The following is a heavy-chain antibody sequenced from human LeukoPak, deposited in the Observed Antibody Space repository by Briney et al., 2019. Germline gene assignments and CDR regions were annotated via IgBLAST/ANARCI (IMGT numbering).Heavy chain of an antibody. CDR1: GFTFSNYG. D-gene: IGHD3-22*01. CDR2: IRDDGSTK. CDR3: AQRPRRGDSNY. J-gene: IGHJ4*02. V-gene: IGHV3-30*02. Sequence: GGSRRLSCAASGFTFSNYGMHWVRQAPGKGLEWVAFIRDDGSTKYYTDSVKGRFTISRDNSKNTLYLQMNSLRVEDTAVYYCAQRPRRGDSNYWGQGTLVTASS.